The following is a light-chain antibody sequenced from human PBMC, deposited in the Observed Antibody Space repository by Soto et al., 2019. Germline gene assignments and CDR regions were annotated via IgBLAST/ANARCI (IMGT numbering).Light chain of an antibody. CDR2: EVS. J-gene: IGLJ3*02. CDR3: NSYTSSRSLV. CDR1: SSDIGGYNY. Sequence: QSALTQPASVSGSPGQSITISCTGTSSDIGGYNYVSWYQHHPGKAPKLMIYEVSNRPSGVSNRFSGSKSGNTASPTISGLQAEDEADYYCNSYTSSRSLVFGGGTKLTVL. V-gene: IGLV2-14*01.